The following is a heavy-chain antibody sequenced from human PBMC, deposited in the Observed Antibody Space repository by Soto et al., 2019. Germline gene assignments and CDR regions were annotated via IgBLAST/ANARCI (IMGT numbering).Heavy chain of an antibody. D-gene: IGHD3-16*02. CDR2: ISYDGSNK. CDR1: GFTFSNYA. Sequence: PGGSLRLSCAASGFTFSNYAMHWVCQAPGKGLEWVAVISYDGSNKYYADSVKGRFTTSRDNSKNTLYLQMNSLRTEDTAVYYCARQYDYVWGSNRYTGAVDIWGQGTMVTVSS. J-gene: IGHJ3*02. V-gene: IGHV3-30-3*01. CDR3: ARQYDYVWGSNRYTGAVDI.